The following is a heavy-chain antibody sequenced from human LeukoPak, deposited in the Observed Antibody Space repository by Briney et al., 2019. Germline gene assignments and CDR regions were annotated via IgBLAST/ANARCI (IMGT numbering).Heavy chain of an antibody. V-gene: IGHV3-11*01. Sequence: GGSLRLSCAASGFTFSGYYMSWIRQAPGKGLEWVSYISSDGSSTYYADSVKGRFTISRDNAKNSLFLQMNSLRADDTAVYYCAKDLGVYCITPSCPADYWGQGALVTASS. CDR2: ISSDGSST. J-gene: IGHJ4*02. CDR3: AKDLGVYCITPSCPADY. D-gene: IGHD2-2*01. CDR1: GFTFSGYY.